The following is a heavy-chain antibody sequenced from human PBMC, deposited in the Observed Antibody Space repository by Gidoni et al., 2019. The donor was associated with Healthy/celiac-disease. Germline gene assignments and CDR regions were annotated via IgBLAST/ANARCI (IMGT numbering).Heavy chain of an antibody. J-gene: IGHJ2*01. Sequence: QVQLVESGGGVVQPGWSLRLSCAASGFTFRCYGMHWVRQAPGKGRECVAVIWYDGSNKYYADSVKGRFTISRDNPKNTLYLQMNSLRAEDTAVYYCARAQGSSGYYYSWYFDLWGRGTLVTVSS. CDR1: GFTFRCYG. D-gene: IGHD3-22*01. CDR2: IWYDGSNK. V-gene: IGHV3-33*01. CDR3: ARAQGSSGYYYSWYFDL.